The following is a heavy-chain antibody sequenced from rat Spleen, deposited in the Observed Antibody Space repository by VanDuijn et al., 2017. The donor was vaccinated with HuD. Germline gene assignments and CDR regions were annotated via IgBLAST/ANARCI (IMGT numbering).Heavy chain of an antibody. CDR2: ISYDGGTT. D-gene: IGHD4-3*01. CDR3: VRQDTSGYSNWFAY. J-gene: IGHJ3*01. Sequence: EVQLVESGGGLVQPGRSLKLSCAASGFTFSDYGVAWVRQAPTTGLEWVATISYDGGTTYYRDSVKGRFTVSRENTERTLYLLVDSLRSEDTATYYCVRQDTSGYSNWFAYWGQGTLVTVSS. V-gene: IGHV5-29*01. CDR1: GFTFSDYG.